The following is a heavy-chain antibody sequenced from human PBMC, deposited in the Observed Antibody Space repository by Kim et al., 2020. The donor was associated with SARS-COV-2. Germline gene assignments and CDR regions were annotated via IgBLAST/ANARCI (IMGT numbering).Heavy chain of an antibody. CDR1: GFTFSTYW. V-gene: IGHV3-7*05. CDR2: INQDGGEK. CDR3: ASSSGYDAYFDY. J-gene: IGHJ4*02. Sequence: GGSLRLSCAASGFTFSTYWMNWVRQAPGKGLEWVANINQDGGEKYYVDSVKGRFTISRDNAKNSLYLQMNSLRAEDTAVYYCASSSGYDAYFDYWGQGTLVTVSS. D-gene: IGHD5-12*01.